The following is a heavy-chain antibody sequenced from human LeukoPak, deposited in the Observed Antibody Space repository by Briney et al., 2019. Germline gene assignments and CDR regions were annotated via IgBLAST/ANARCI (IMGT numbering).Heavy chain of an antibody. CDR2: LSSRGDII. V-gene: IGHV3-11*01. Sequence: GGPLRLSCAGSGFTFSDYYMSWMRQAPGKGLEWVSDLSSRGDIISYADSVKGRFTISRDNAKNSLYLQINSLRAEDTAVYYCARETVAGTFGYWGQGTLVTVSS. J-gene: IGHJ4*02. CDR1: GFTFSDYY. CDR3: ARETVAGTFGY. D-gene: IGHD6-19*01.